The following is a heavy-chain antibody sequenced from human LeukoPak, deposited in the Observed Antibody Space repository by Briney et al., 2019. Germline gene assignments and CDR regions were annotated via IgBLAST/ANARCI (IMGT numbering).Heavy chain of an antibody. V-gene: IGHV3-23*01. D-gene: IGHD3-9*01. J-gene: IGHJ4*02. CDR2: ISGNGGST. Sequence: GGSLRLSCAASGFTFSSYAMSWVRQAPGKGLEWVSAISGNGGSTYYADSVKGRFTISRDNSKNTLYLQMNSLRAEDTAVYYCARDEIYYDILTGYRHFDYWGQGTLVTVFS. CDR1: GFTFSSYA. CDR3: ARDEIYYDILTGYRHFDY.